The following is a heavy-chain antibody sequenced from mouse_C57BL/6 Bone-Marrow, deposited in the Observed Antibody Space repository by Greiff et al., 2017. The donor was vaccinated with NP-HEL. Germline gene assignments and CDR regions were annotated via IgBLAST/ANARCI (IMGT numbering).Heavy chain of an antibody. J-gene: IGHJ3*01. Sequence: QVQLKESGAELARPGASVKLYCKASGYTFTSYGISWVKQRTGQGLEWIGEIYPRSGNTYYNEKFKGKATLTADKSSSTAYMELRSLTSEDSAVYFCARSGVLRSRFAYWGQGTLVTVSA. CDR3: ARSGVLRSRFAY. CDR1: GYTFTSYG. V-gene: IGHV1-81*01. CDR2: IYPRSGNT. D-gene: IGHD1-1*01.